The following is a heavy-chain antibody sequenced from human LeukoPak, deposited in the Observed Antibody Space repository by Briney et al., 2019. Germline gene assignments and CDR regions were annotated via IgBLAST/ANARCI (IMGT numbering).Heavy chain of an antibody. Sequence: SVKVSCKASGGTFSSYAISWVRQAPGQGLEGMGGIIPIFGTANYAQKFQGRVTITADESTSTAYMELSSLRSEDTAVHYCARESATMVRGVIGWFDPWGQGTLVTASS. CDR1: GGTFSSYA. J-gene: IGHJ5*02. D-gene: IGHD3-10*01. V-gene: IGHV1-69*01. CDR2: IIPIFGTA. CDR3: ARESATMVRGVIGWFDP.